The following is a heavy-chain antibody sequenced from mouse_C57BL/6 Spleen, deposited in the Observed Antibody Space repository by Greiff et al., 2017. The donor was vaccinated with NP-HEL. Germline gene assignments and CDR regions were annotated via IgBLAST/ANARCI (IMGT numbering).Heavy chain of an antibody. CDR1: GYAFSSSW. D-gene: IGHD2-1*01. J-gene: IGHJ3*01. V-gene: IGHV1-82*01. Sequence: VQLQQSGPELVKPGASVKISCKASGYAFSSSWMNWVKQRPGKGLEWIGRIYPGDGDTNYNGKFKGKATLTADKSSSTAYMQLSSLTSEDSAVYFCARYDYGNYAFAYWGQGTLVTVSA. CDR3: ARYDYGNYAFAY. CDR2: IYPGDGDT.